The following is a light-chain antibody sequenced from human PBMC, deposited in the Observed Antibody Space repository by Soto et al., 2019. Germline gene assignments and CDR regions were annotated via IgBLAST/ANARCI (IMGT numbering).Light chain of an antibody. CDR1: SSDVGAYDY. V-gene: IGLV2-14*01. CDR3: SSYTSSSTLGV. Sequence: QSVLTQPASVSGSLGQSITISCTGTSSDVGAYDYVSWYQQHPGKAPKLMIYDVSNRPSGVSNRFSDSKSGNTASLTISGLQAEDEADYYCSSYTSSSTLGVFGTGTKVTVL. J-gene: IGLJ1*01. CDR2: DVS.